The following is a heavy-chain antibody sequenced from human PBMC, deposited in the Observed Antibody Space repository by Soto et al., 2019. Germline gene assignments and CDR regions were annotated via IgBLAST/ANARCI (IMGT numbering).Heavy chain of an antibody. V-gene: IGHV4-4*02. Sequence: QVQLQESGPGLVKPSGTLSLTCAVSGVSISSHDWWTWVRQPPGKGLEWIGESHQSGNTNYNSSLECRVTMSLDKSKNEISLQLSSVTVADTAVYYCATRDTGRVYWGQGTLVTVSS. CDR2: SHQSGNT. CDR3: ATRDTGRVY. CDR1: GVSISSHDW. D-gene: IGHD5-18*01. J-gene: IGHJ4*02.